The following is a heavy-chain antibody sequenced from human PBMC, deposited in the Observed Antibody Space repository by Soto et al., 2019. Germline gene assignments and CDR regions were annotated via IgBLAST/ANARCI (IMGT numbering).Heavy chain of an antibody. CDR2: IIPIFGTA. J-gene: IGHJ6*02. CDR3: ARATLYYDSSGPYYYYGMDV. CDR1: GGTFSSYA. V-gene: IGHV1-69*13. Sequence: VKVSCKASGGTFSSYAISWVRQAPGQGLEWMGGIIPIFGTANYAQKFQGRVTITADKSTSTAYMELSSLRSEDTAVYYCARATLYYDSSGPYYYYGMDVWGQGTTVTVSS. D-gene: IGHD3-22*01.